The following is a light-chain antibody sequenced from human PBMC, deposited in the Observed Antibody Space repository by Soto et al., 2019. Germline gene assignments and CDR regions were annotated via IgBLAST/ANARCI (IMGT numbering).Light chain of an antibody. Sequence: QSALTQPASVSGSPGQSITISCTGTSSDVGVSDYVSWYQQHPGKAPKLIIYGVSNRPSGISNRFSGSKSGNTASLTISGLQAEDDADYYCISSATRSTSHVAFGGGTKVTVL. V-gene: IGLV2-14*03. J-gene: IGLJ2*01. CDR3: ISSATRSTSHVA. CDR2: GVS. CDR1: SSDVGVSDY.